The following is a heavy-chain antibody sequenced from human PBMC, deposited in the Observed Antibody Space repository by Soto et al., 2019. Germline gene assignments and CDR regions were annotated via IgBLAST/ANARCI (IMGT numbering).Heavy chain of an antibody. J-gene: IGHJ6*02. CDR3: ARDGGTYYDSSGYSYYYYGMDV. CDR2: ISYDGSNK. V-gene: IGHV3-30-3*01. Sequence: PGGSLRLSCAASGFAFSSYAMHWVRQAPGKGLEWVAVISYDGSNKYYADSVKGRFTISRDNSKNTLYLQMNSLRAEDTAVYYCARDGGTYYDSSGYSYYYYGMDVWGQGTTVTVSS. CDR1: GFAFSSYA. D-gene: IGHD3-22*01.